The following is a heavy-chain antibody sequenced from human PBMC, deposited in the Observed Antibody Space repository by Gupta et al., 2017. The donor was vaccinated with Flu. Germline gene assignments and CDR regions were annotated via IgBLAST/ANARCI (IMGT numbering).Heavy chain of an antibody. CDR2: VYYHGSA. J-gene: IGHJ4*02. Sequence: GWVRQHPGKGLEWIGSVYYHGSAYYNPSLRSRVSISVDTSKNQFSLKLTSVTAADMAVYYCTLLSSSLPLNYWGQGTLVTVPS. V-gene: IGHV4-39*01. CDR3: TLLSSSLPLNY.